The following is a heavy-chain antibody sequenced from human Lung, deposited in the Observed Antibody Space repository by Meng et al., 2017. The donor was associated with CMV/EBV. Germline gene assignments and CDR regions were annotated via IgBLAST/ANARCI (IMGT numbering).Heavy chain of an antibody. D-gene: IGHD3-22*01. CDR2: ITSSSSYI. CDR1: GFTYSRYS. J-gene: IGHJ4*02. V-gene: IGHV3-21*01. CDR3: ARDSGAYYDSSGFHF. Sequence: GESLKISCAASGFTYSRYSMNWVRQAPGKGLEWVSSITSSSSYIYYADSVKGRFTTSRDNAMNSLYLQMTSLRAEDTAVYYCARDSGAYYDSSGFHFGGQGTLVTVSS.